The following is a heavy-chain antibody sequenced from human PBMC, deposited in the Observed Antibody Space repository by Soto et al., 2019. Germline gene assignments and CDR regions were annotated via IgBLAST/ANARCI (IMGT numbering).Heavy chain of an antibody. CDR1: GFTFSDYY. D-gene: IGHD3-22*01. Sequence: PGGSLRLSCAASGFTFSDYYMSWIRQAPGKGLEWVSYISSSGSTIYYADSVKGRFTISRDNAKNSLYLQMNSLRAEDTAVYYCASKYYYDSRGPYAFDIWGQGSTDIGSS. V-gene: IGHV3-11*01. CDR2: ISSSGSTI. J-gene: IGHJ3*02. CDR3: ASKYYYDSRGPYAFDI.